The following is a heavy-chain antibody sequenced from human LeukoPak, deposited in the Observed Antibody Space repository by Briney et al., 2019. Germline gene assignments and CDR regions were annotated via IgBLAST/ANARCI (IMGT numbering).Heavy chain of an antibody. J-gene: IGHJ4*02. CDR3: ARGSCSSTSCYPSFDY. D-gene: IGHD2-2*01. V-gene: IGHV1-69*13. Sequence: ASVKVSCKASGGTFSSYAISWVRQAPGQGLEWMGGIIPIFGTANYAQKFQGRVTITADESTSTAYMELSSLRSEDTAVYYCARGSCSSTSCYPSFDYWGQGTLVTVSP. CDR1: GGTFSSYA. CDR2: IIPIFGTA.